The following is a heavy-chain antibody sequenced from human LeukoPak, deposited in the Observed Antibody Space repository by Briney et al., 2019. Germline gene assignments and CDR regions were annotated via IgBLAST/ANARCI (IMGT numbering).Heavy chain of an antibody. V-gene: IGHV4-59*12. J-gene: IGHJ4*02. D-gene: IGHD6-13*01. CDR1: GASISTYY. Sequence: SETLSLACTVSGASISTYYWSWIRQPPGKGLEWIGYIYYSGSTNCNPSLKSRVTISVDRSKNQFSLKLSSVTAADTAVYYCARALVAAAYFDYWGQGTLVTVSS. CDR3: ARALVAAAYFDY. CDR2: IYYSGST.